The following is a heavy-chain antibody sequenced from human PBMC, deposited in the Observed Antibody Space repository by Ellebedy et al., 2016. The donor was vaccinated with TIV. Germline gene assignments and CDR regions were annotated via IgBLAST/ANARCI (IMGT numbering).Heavy chain of an antibody. J-gene: IGHJ4*02. V-gene: IGHV3-74*01. CDR3: ASGSSIAAPSGG. CDR1: GFTFSSYW. CDR2: INSDGSST. D-gene: IGHD6-6*01. Sequence: GESLKISCAASGFTFSSYWMHWVRQAPGKGLVWVSRINSDGSSTSYADSVKGRFTISRDNAKNTLYLQMNSLRAEDTAVYYCASGSSIAAPSGGWGQGTLVTASS.